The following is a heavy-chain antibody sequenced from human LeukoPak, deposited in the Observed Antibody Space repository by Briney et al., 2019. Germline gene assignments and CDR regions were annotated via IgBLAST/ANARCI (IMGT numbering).Heavy chain of an antibody. V-gene: IGHV1-2*02. Sequence: ASVKVPCKASGYTFTGYYMHWVRQAPGQGLEWMGWINPNSGGTNYAQKFQGRVTMTRNTSISTAYMELSSLRSDDTAVYYCARVFRSITARLDFDYWGQGTLVTVSS. J-gene: IGHJ4*02. CDR1: GYTFTGYY. D-gene: IGHD6-6*01. CDR2: INPNSGGT. CDR3: ARVFRSITARLDFDY.